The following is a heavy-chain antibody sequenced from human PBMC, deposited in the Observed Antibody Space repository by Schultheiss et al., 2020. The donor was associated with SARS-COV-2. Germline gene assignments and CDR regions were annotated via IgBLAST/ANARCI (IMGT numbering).Heavy chain of an antibody. CDR1: GFTFSSYW. J-gene: IGHJ5*02. V-gene: IGHV3-7*03. Sequence: GESLKISCAASGFTFSSYWMSWVRQAPGKGLEWVANIKQDGSEKYYVDSVKGRFTISRDNAKNSLYLQMNSLRAEDTAVYYCAGSEDVTGDWDVGFDPWGQGTLVTVPQ. CDR2: IKQDGSEK. CDR3: AGSEDVTGDWDVGFDP. D-gene: IGHD2-21*01.